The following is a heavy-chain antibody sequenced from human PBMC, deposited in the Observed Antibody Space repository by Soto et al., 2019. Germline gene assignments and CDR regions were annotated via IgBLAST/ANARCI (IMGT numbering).Heavy chain of an antibody. D-gene: IGHD5-18*01. CDR3: ARLGDVDTAMVGAFDI. CDR1: GGTFSSYA. Sequence: SVKVSCKASGGTFSSYAISWVRQAPGQGLEWMGGIIPIFGTANYAQKFQGRVTITADESTSTAYMELSSLRSEDTAVYYCARLGDVDTAMVGAFDIWGQGTMVTVSS. J-gene: IGHJ3*02. CDR2: IIPIFGTA. V-gene: IGHV1-69*13.